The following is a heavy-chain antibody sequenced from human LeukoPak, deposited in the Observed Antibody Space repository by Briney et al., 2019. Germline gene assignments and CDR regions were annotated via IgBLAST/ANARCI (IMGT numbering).Heavy chain of an antibody. J-gene: IGHJ1*01. CDR1: GGSISSSSYY. D-gene: IGHD3-9*01. V-gene: IGHV4-39*07. Sequence: PSETLSLTCTVSGGSISSSSYYWGWIRQPPGKGLEWIGSIYYRGSTYYNPSLKSRVTISVDTSKNQFSLKLSSVTAADTAVYYCARLFSPTTYYDILTGYFGPDRSVEWGQGTLVTVSS. CDR2: IYYRGST. CDR3: ARLFSPTTYYDILTGYFGPDRSVE.